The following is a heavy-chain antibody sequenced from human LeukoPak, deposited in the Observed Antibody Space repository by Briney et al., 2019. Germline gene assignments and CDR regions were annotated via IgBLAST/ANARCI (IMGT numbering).Heavy chain of an antibody. CDR2: IYTSGST. CDR3: ARDGAVAGTVDY. CDR1: GGSISSYY. J-gene: IGHJ4*02. D-gene: IGHD6-19*01. V-gene: IGHV4-4*07. Sequence: PSETLSLTCTVSGGSISSYYWSWIRQPAGKGLEWIGRIYTSGSTNYNPSLKSRVTISVDKSKNQFSLRLSSVTAADTAVYYCARDGAVAGTVDYWGQGTLVTASS.